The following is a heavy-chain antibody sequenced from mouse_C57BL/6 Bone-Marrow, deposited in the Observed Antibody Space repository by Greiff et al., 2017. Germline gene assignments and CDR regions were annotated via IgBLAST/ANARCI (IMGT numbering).Heavy chain of an antibody. CDR3: ARDWDVDY. CDR1: GYSITSGYY. CDR2: ISYDGSN. J-gene: IGHJ2*01. Sequence: EVQLQESGPGLVKPSQSLSLTCSVTGYSITSGYYWNWIRQFPGNKLEWMGYISYDGSNNSNPSLKNRISITRDTSKNQFFLKLNSVTTEDTATYYCARDWDVDYWGQGTTLTVSS. V-gene: IGHV3-6*01. D-gene: IGHD4-1*01.